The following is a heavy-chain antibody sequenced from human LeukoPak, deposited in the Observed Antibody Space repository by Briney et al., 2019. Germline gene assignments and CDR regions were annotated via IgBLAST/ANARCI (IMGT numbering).Heavy chain of an antibody. D-gene: IGHD3-22*01. Sequence: GGSLRLSCVASGFTFNTYTVNWVRQAPGKGLEWISCGGRDGSIHYADSVKGRITISRDNAKNSLFLQMNSLRAEDTAIYYCARRYYDTTGYAFDIWGQGTMVAVSS. V-gene: IGHV3-21*01. J-gene: IGHJ3*02. CDR1: GFTFNTYT. CDR3: ARRYYDTTGYAFDI. CDR2: GGRDGSI.